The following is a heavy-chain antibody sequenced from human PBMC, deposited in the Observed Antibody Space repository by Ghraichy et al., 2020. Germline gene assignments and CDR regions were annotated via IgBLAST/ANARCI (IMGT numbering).Heavy chain of an antibody. Sequence: GGSLRLSCVASGFTFRHYGMSWVRQAPGKGLEWVANIKEDGGEKYYVESVKGRFTISRDNAKNSLYLQMNSLRVEDTAVYYCARWTGLWGQGTLVTVSS. CDR3: ARWTGL. CDR2: IKEDGGEK. J-gene: IGHJ4*02. V-gene: IGHV3-7*01. D-gene: IGHD3/OR15-3a*01. CDR1: GFTFRHYG.